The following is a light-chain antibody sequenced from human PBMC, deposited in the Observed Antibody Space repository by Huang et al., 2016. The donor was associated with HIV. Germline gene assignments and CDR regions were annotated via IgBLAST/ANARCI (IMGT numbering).Light chain of an antibody. Sequence: EIVLTLSPATLSLSPGERATLSCRASQSVSSYLAWYQQKPGQAPRLPIYSSSIRATGIPARFSGSWSGTDFTLIISSLEPEDFAVYHCQQRSNWPRTFGQGTKVEIK. CDR3: QQRSNWPRT. CDR2: SSS. V-gene: IGKV3-11*01. J-gene: IGKJ1*01. CDR1: QSVSSY.